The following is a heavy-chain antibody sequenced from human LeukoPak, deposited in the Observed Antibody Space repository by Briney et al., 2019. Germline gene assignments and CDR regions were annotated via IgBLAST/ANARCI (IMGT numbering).Heavy chain of an antibody. V-gene: IGHV3-66*01. CDR2: IYSGGST. CDR1: GFTVSTNY. J-gene: IGHJ4*02. CDR3: ARVLRGSGSCFDY. D-gene: IGHD2-15*01. Sequence: GGSLRLSCAASGFTVSTNYMTWARQAPGKGLEWVSIIYSGGSTYYAEYVKGRFTISRDNSKNTLYLQMNSLRAEDTAVYYCARVLRGSGSCFDYWGQGTLVTVSS.